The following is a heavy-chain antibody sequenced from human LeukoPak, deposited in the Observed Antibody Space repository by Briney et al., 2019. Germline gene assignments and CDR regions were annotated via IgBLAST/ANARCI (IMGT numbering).Heavy chain of an antibody. CDR2: ISTSSRYI. V-gene: IGHV3-21*01. CDR3: ARADCSSSTCYLRRSWFDP. J-gene: IGHJ5*02. Sequence: GGSLRLSCAASGFTLSNYGMNWVRQAPGKGLEWVSSISTSSRYIYYKDSVRGRFTTSRDDAKNSLYLEMNSLRAEDTAVYYCARADCSSSTCYLRRSWFDPWGQGTLVTVSS. D-gene: IGHD2-2*01. CDR1: GFTLSNYG.